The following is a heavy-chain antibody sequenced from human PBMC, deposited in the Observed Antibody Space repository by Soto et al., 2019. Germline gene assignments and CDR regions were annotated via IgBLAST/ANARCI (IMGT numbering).Heavy chain of an antibody. Sequence: EVQLMESGGGLVQPGGSLRLSCAASGFTFTSYWMHWVRQAPGKGLVGVSRINSDGSSTVYVDSVKGRFTISRDNAKNTLYLQMNSLRAEDTAVYYCTRSITGYSYADTWGQGTLVTVSS. D-gene: IGHD5-18*01. CDR1: GFTFTSYW. J-gene: IGHJ5*02. CDR3: TRSITGYSYADT. CDR2: INSDGSST. V-gene: IGHV3-74*01.